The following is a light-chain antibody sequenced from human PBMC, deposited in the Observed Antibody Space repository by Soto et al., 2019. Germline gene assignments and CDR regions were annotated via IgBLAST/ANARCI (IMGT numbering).Light chain of an antibody. Sequence: QSVLTQPPSASGSPGQSVTISCTGTSSDVGGYNYVSWYQHHPGKVPKLMIYEVSKRPSGVPDRFSGSKSGNTASLTVSGLQAEDEADYYCISYAGSNNLVFGGGTKLTVL. V-gene: IGLV2-8*01. J-gene: IGLJ2*01. CDR2: EVS. CDR3: ISYAGSNNLV. CDR1: SSDVGGYNY.